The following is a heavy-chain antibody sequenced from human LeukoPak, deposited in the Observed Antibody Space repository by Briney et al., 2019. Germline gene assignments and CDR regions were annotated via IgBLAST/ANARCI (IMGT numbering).Heavy chain of an antibody. CDR1: GGSISSGGYY. D-gene: IGHD1-26*01. V-gene: IGHV4-31*03. Sequence: PSQTLSLTCTVSGGSISSGGYYWSWIRQHPGKGLEWIGYIYYSGSTYYNPSLKSRVTISVDTSKNQFSLKLSSVTAADTAVYYCARAEWGRGSYRDYWGQGTLVTVSS. CDR2: IYYSGST. CDR3: ARAEWGRGSYRDY. J-gene: IGHJ4*02.